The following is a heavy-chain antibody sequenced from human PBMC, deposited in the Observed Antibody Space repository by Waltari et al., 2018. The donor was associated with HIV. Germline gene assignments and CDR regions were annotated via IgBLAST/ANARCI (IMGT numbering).Heavy chain of an antibody. CDR2: INPKTCDT. D-gene: IGHD3-10*01. CDR3: ARDPSYGFGENDY. V-gene: IGHV1-2*02. CDR1: GYAFTGFY. J-gene: IGHJ4*02. Sequence: QVQLVESGAEVKKPGASLKVSCKASGYAFTGFYIHWVRQAPGQGLEWVGWINPKTCDTNFAQKLQGRVTMTRDTSISTAYMELSRLTSDDTAVYYCARDPSYGFGENDYWGQGTLFTVSS.